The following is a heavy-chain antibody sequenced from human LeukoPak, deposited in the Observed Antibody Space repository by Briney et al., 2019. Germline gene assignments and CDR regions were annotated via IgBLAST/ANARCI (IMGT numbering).Heavy chain of an antibody. CDR1: GFTFSSYS. CDR3: AKDLRKDGIWDIDY. CDR2: IYGSGGAS. V-gene: IGHV3-23*01. D-gene: IGHD1-14*01. Sequence: GGSLRLSCAASGFTFSSYSMNWVRQAPGKGLEWVSEIYGSGGASFYADSVKGRFTISRDNSQNTVFLQMDSLRDEDTALYYCAKDLRKDGIWDIDYWGQGTLVTVSS. J-gene: IGHJ4*02.